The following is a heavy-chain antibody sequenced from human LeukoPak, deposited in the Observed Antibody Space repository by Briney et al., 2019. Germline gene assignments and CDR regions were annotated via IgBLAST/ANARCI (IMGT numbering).Heavy chain of an antibody. CDR2: INQSGET. Sequence: PSETLSLTCAVHGGSFSGYYWSWIRQPPGKGLEWIGEINQSGETNYNPSLMSRVTISEDTSKNQCSLMLSSVTAADTAVYYCARGARGDTPYNWFDPWGQGTLVTVSS. D-gene: IGHD2-21*02. CDR3: ARGARGDTPYNWFDP. J-gene: IGHJ5*02. V-gene: IGHV4-34*01. CDR1: GGSFSGYY.